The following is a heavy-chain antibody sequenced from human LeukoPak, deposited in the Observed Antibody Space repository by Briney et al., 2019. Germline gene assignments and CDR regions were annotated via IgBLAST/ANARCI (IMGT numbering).Heavy chain of an antibody. V-gene: IGHV3-23*01. CDR3: AKDATEGGSSSTSSWDY. D-gene: IGHD2-2*01. CDR1: GFTFSTYA. Sequence: GGSLRLSCAASGFTFSTYAMSWVRQAPGKGLEWVSALSRNGDYTYYADSVEGRFTISRDNSKSTLYLQMNSLRVEDAAVYYCAKDATEGGSSSTSSWDYWGQGTLVTVSS. J-gene: IGHJ4*02. CDR2: LSRNGDYT.